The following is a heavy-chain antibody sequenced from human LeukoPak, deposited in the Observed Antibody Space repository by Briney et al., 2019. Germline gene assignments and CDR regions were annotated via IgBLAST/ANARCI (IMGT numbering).Heavy chain of an antibody. J-gene: IGHJ4*02. Sequence: SGTLSLPCTVPGGPISSYYWSWIRQPPGKGLEWIGYIYYSGSTNYNPSLKSRVTISVDTSKNQFSLKLSSVTAADTAVYYCARHVYPIYYFDYWGQGTLVTVSS. D-gene: IGHD2-21*01. CDR3: ARHVYPIYYFDY. CDR2: IYYSGST. CDR1: GGPISSYY. V-gene: IGHV4-59*08.